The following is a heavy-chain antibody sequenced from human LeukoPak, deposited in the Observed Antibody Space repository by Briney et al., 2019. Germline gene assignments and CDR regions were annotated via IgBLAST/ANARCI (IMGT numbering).Heavy chain of an antibody. V-gene: IGHV1-2*06. J-gene: IGHJ4*02. CDR1: GYTFTGYY. Sequence: GASVKVSCKASGYTFTGYYMHWVRQAPGQGLEWMGRINPNSGGTNYAQKFQGRVTMTRDTSISTAYMELSSLRSEDTAVYYCARSITIFGVDLDYWGQGTLVTVPS. CDR3: ARSITIFGVDLDY. CDR2: INPNSGGT. D-gene: IGHD3-3*01.